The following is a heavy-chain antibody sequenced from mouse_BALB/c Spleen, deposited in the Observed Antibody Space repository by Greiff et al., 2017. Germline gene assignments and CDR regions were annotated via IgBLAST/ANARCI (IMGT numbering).Heavy chain of an antibody. Sequence: VQLKESGPGLVKPSQSLSLTCSVTGYSITSGYYWNWIRQFPGNKLEWMGYISYDGSNNYNPSLKNRISITRDTSKNQFFLKLNSVTTEDTATYYCARVGRDYGLDYWGQGTTLTVSS. V-gene: IGHV3-6*02. J-gene: IGHJ2*01. CDR1: GYSITSGYY. CDR3: ARVGRDYGLDY. CDR2: ISYDGSN. D-gene: IGHD1-1*01.